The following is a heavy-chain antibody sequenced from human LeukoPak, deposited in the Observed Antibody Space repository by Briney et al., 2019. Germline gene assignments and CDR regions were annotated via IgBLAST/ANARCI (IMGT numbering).Heavy chain of an antibody. Sequence: ASVKVSCKASGYTFTSYDINWVRQATGQGLEWMGWMNPNSGNTGYAQKFQGRVTMTRNTSISTAYVELSSLRSEDTAVYYCANSFGGLYGMDVWGQGTTVTVSS. J-gene: IGHJ6*02. D-gene: IGHD3-10*01. V-gene: IGHV1-8*01. CDR2: MNPNSGNT. CDR3: ANSFGGLYGMDV. CDR1: GYTFTSYD.